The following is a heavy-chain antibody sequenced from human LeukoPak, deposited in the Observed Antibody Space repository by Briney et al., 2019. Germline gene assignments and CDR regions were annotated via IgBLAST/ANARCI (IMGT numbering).Heavy chain of an antibody. CDR1: GGSFSGYY. V-gene: IGHV4-34*01. CDR3: ARCPTPAAIRHNWFDP. CDR2: INHSGST. D-gene: IGHD2-2*02. J-gene: IGHJ5*02. Sequence: PSETLSLTCAVYGGSFSGYYWSWIRQPPGKGLEWIGEINHSGSTNYNPSLKSRVTISVDTSKNQFSLKLSSVTAADTAVYYCARCPTPAAIRHNWFDPWGQGTLVTVSS.